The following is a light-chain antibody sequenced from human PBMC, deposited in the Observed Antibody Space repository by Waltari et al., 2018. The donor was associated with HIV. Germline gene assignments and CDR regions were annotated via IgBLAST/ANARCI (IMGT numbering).Light chain of an antibody. Sequence: SYELTQPPSVSVSPGHTPRITCTGDAFPKKYASWYQQKSGQAPVLGIYVDTKRPSGIPESFSGSSSGTMATLTISGAQVEDEADYYCYSTDSSGNHRVFGGGTKLTVL. J-gene: IGLJ3*02. CDR1: AFPKKY. V-gene: IGLV3-10*01. CDR2: VDT. CDR3: YSTDSSGNHRV.